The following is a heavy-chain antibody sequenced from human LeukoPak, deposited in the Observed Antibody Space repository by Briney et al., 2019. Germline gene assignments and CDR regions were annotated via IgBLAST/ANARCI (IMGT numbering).Heavy chain of an antibody. J-gene: IGHJ4*02. CDR3: ARDLNGWVDY. D-gene: IGHD1-1*01. V-gene: IGHV3-21*04. CDR1: GFTFSSYS. CDR2: ISSSSSYI. Sequence: GGSLRLSCAASGFTFSSYSMNWVRQAPGKGLEWVSSISSSSSYIYYADSVKGRFTISRDNAKNSLYLQMTNLRGEDTAIYYCARDLNGWVDYWGQGTLVTVSS.